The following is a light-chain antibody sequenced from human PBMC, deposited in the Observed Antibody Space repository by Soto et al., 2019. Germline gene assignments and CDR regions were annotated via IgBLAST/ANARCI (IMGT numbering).Light chain of an antibody. CDR3: QQYGSSRWT. J-gene: IGKJ1*01. Sequence: EIVLTQSPGTLSLSPGERATLSCRASQSVSSIYLAWYQQKPGQAPRLLIYGASSRATGIPDRFSGRGSGTDFTLTISRLEPEDFAVYYCQQYGSSRWTFDQGTKVEI. CDR1: QSVSSIY. V-gene: IGKV3-20*01. CDR2: GAS.